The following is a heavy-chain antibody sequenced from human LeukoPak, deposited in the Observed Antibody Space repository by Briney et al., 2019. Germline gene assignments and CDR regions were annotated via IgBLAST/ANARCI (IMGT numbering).Heavy chain of an antibody. CDR2: ISSSSSYI. CDR3: ARDNSRDYDILTGYYGRYFDY. J-gene: IGHJ4*02. CDR1: GFTFSSYS. V-gene: IGHV3-21*01. Sequence: GGSLRLSCAASGFTFSSYSMNWVRQAPGKGLEWVSSISSSSSYIYYADSVKGRFTISRDNAKNSLYLQMNSLRAEDTAVYYCARDNSRDYDILTGYYGRYFDYWGQGTLVTVSS. D-gene: IGHD3-9*01.